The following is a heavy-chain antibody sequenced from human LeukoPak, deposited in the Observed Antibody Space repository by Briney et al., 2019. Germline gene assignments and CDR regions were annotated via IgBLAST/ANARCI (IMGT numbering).Heavy chain of an antibody. Sequence: GGSLRLSCAASGFAFADYAMHWVRQIPGKGLECVAHIHADGGRTFYADSVKGRFTVSRDNGKNSLFLQMDSLTSDDTALYYCSTWAFYHGLDVWGQWAMVIVSS. CDR3: STWAFYHGLDV. CDR1: GFAFADYA. J-gene: IGHJ6*02. CDR2: IHADGGRT. D-gene: IGHD2/OR15-2a*01. V-gene: IGHV3-43*02.